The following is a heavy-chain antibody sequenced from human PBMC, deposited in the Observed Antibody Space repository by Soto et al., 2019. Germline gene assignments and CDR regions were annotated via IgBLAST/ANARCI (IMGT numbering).Heavy chain of an antibody. CDR2: IYSSGRT. V-gene: IGHV4-59*01. Sequence: SETLSLTCTVSGGSISSYYWSWIRQPPGKGLEWIGYIYSSGRTNYNPSLKSRVTISVDTSKNQFSLKLSSVTAADTAVYYCARSYYYDSSGYYLSAEYFQHWGQGTLVTVSS. CDR3: ARSYYYDSSGYYLSAEYFQH. D-gene: IGHD3-22*01. CDR1: GGSISSYY. J-gene: IGHJ1*01.